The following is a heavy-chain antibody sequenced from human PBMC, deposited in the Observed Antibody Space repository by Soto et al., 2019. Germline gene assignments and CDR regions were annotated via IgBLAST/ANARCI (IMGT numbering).Heavy chain of an antibody. V-gene: IGHV4-34*01. Sequence: PSETLSLTCAVDGGSFSGYYWSWIRQPPGKGLEWIGEINHSGSTNSNPSLKSRVTISVDTSKNQFSLKLSSVTAADTAVYYCARGLRYSSGRGYYFDYWGQGTLVTVSS. J-gene: IGHJ4*02. CDR3: ARGLRYSSGRGYYFDY. CDR2: INHSGST. D-gene: IGHD6-19*01. CDR1: GGSFSGYY.